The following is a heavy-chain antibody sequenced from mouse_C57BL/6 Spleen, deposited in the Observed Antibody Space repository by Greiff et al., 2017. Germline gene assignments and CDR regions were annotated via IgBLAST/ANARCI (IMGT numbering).Heavy chain of an antibody. CDR3: ARFFYYGSSPYYAMDY. CDR2: INPNNGGT. Sequence: VQLQQSGPELVKPGASVKIPCKASGYTFTDCNMDWVKQSHGKSLEWIGDINPNNGGTIYNQKFKGKATLTVDKSSSTAYMELRSLTSEDTAVYYCARFFYYGSSPYYAMDYWGQGTSVTVSS. D-gene: IGHD1-1*01. CDR1: GYTFTDCN. J-gene: IGHJ4*01. V-gene: IGHV1-18*01.